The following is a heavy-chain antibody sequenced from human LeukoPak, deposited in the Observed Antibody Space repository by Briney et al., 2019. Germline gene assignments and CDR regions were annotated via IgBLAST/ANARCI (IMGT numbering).Heavy chain of an antibody. CDR2: IYHSGST. CDR3: ARGSSSWLYYYYYYMDV. D-gene: IGHD6-13*01. CDR1: GYSISSGYY. Sequence: SETLSLTCTVSGYSISSGYYWGWIRQPPGKGLEWIGSIYHSGSTYYNPSLKSRVTISVDTSKNQFSLKLSSVTAADTAVYYCARGSSSWLYYYYYYMDVWGKGTTVTVSS. J-gene: IGHJ6*03. V-gene: IGHV4-38-2*02.